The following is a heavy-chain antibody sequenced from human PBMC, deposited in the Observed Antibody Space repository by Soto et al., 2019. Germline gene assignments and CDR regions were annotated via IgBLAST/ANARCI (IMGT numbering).Heavy chain of an antibody. D-gene: IGHD6-19*01. CDR2: FDPEDGET. J-gene: IGHJ3*02. CDR3: ASEDGLNSSGWNALDI. Sequence: ASVKVSCKVSGYTLTELSMHWVRQAPGKGLEWMGNFDPEDGETIYAQKFQGRVTMTEDTSTDTAYMELSSLRSEDTAVYYCASEDGLNSSGWNALDIWGQXTMATVS. V-gene: IGHV1-24*01. CDR1: GYTLTELS.